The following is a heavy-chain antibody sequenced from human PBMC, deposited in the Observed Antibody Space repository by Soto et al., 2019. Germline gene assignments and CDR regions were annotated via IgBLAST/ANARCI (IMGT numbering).Heavy chain of an antibody. D-gene: IGHD3-10*01. Sequence: TLSLTCAVSGYSISSSNWWGWIRQPPGKGLEWIGYIYYSGTTYYNPSLKSRVTMSVDTSKNQFSLKLSSVTAADTAVYYCARDRRLITMVRGVSLWFDPWGQG. J-gene: IGHJ5*02. CDR3: ARDRRLITMVRGVSLWFDP. CDR2: IYYSGTT. CDR1: GYSISSSNW. V-gene: IGHV4-28*03.